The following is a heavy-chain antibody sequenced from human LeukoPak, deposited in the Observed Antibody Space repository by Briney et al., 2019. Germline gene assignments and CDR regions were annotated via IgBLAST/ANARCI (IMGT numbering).Heavy chain of an antibody. V-gene: IGHV4-30-4*08. CDR3: ASLGYSSGHRNFDY. Sequence: SQTLSLTCSVSGDSISSGDYYWSWIRQPPGKGLEWIGYIYYSGSTYYNPSLKSRVTISVDTSKNQFSLKLTSVTAADTAVYYCASLGYSSGHRNFDYWGQGTLVTVSS. J-gene: IGHJ4*02. CDR2: IYYSGST. D-gene: IGHD6-19*01. CDR1: GDSISSGDYY.